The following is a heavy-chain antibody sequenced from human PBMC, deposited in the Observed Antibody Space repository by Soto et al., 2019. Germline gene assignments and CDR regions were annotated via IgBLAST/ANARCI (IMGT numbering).Heavy chain of an antibody. CDR3: ARCWTGNLYYFDY. CDR1: GYSFTSFW. D-gene: IGHD1-1*01. V-gene: IGHV5-10-1*01. Sequence: ASLKISCKGSGYSFTSFWISWVRHTPGKGLVWMLRIDASGSYPQYSASFQGHVTLSADKSISTAYLQWSSLKASDTATYYCARCWTGNLYYFDYWVHGTLVTDSS. CDR2: IDASGSYP. J-gene: IGHJ4*01.